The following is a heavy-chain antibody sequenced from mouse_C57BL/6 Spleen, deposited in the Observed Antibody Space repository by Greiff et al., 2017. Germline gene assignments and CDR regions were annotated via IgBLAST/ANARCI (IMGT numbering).Heavy chain of an antibody. D-gene: IGHD2-3*01. Sequence: QVQLQQSGAELVRPGTSVKVSCKASGYAFTNYLIEWVKQRPGQGLEWIGVINPGSGGTNYNEKFKGKATLTADKSSSTAYMQLSSLTSEDSAVYFCAREGYDGYDGDYWGQGTTLTVSS. CDR3: AREGYDGYDGDY. CDR2: INPGSGGT. J-gene: IGHJ2*01. CDR1: GYAFTNYL. V-gene: IGHV1-54*01.